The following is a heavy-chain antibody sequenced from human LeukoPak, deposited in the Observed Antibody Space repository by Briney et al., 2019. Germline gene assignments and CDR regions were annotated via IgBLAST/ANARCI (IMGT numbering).Heavy chain of an antibody. CDR1: GFTFKDFY. CDR2: ISSSSGI. Sequence: GGSLRLSCAASGFTFKDFYMSWVRQAPGKGLEWVSYISSSSGIFYADSVKGRFTISGDNAKNSLYLQMNSLRAEDTAVYYCARGFSYWGQGTLVTVST. J-gene: IGHJ4*02. CDR3: ARGFSY. V-gene: IGHV3-69-1*02.